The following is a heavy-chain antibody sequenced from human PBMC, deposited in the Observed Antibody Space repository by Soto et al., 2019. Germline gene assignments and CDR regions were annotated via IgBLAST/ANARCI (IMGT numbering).Heavy chain of an antibody. CDR3: AREGGNYSSTSCYGYHYGIDF. V-gene: IGHV1-2*02. CDR1: GYTFTGYY. CDR2: INPNSGGT. Sequence: ASVKVSCKASGYTFTGYYMHWVRQAPGQGLEWMGWINPNSGGTNYAQKFQGRVTMTRDTSISTAYMELSRLRSDDTAVYYCAREGGNYSSTSCYGYHYGIDFWGQGTTVTVSS. J-gene: IGHJ6*02. D-gene: IGHD2-2*01.